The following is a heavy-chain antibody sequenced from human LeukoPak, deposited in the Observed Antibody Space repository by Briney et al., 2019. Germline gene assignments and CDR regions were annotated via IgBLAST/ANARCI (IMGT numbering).Heavy chain of an antibody. CDR3: TTIKRGNIFGYFDF. V-gene: IGHV4-59*01. J-gene: IGHJ4*02. D-gene: IGHD5-18*01. Sequence: SETLSLTCTVSGGSISNYYWSWIRQTPGKGLEWIGYVFDSGRTKENPSPKSRVTLSADTSKNQLSLRLSSVTAADTAVYYCTTIKRGNIFGYFDFWGQGILVTVSS. CDR2: VFDSGRT. CDR1: GGSISNYY.